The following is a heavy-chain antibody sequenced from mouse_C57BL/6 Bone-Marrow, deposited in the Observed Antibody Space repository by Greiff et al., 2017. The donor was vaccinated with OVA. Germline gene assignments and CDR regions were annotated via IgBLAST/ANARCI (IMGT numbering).Heavy chain of an antibody. CDR1: GFTFSDYG. J-gene: IGHJ2*01. D-gene: IGHD4-1*01. CDR3: ASNGDGYFDY. Sequence: EVQLVESGGGLVKPGGSLKLSCAASGFTFSDYGMHWVRQAPEKGLEWVAYISSGSSTIYYADTVKGRFTISRDNAKNTLFLQMTSLRSEDTAMYYCASNGDGYFDYWGQGTTLTVSS. CDR2: ISSGSSTI. V-gene: IGHV5-17*01.